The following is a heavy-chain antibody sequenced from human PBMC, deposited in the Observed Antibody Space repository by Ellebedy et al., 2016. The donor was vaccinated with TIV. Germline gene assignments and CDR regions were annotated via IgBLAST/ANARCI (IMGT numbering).Heavy chain of an antibody. Sequence: PGGSLRLSCGASGFIFSTSWMNWVRQAPGKGLEWVANIKYDGSEKYYEDSVKGRFTISRDNAKNSLYLQMNSLRAEDTALYYCARDHVGAARPAAFDYWGQGTVVTVSS. V-gene: IGHV3-7*01. J-gene: IGHJ4*02. D-gene: IGHD6-6*01. CDR2: IKYDGSEK. CDR1: GFIFSTSW. CDR3: ARDHVGAARPAAFDY.